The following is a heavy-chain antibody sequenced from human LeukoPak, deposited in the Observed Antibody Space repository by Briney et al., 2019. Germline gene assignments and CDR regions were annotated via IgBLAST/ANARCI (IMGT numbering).Heavy chain of an antibody. D-gene: IGHD7-27*01. J-gene: IGHJ4*02. CDR2: IISIFGTE. Sequence: WASVKVSCKASGGTFSSYAISWVRQAPGQGLEWMGGIISIFGTENYAQKFQDRVTIPADEPTSTAYMELSSLRSEDTTVYYCAILLERTGDLPDYWGQGTLVNGSS. V-gene: IGHV1-69*13. CDR3: AILLERTGDLPDY. CDR1: GGTFSSYA.